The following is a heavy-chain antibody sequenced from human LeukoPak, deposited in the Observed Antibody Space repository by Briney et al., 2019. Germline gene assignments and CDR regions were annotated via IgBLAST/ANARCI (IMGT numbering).Heavy chain of an antibody. V-gene: IGHV4-61*02. J-gene: IGHJ4*02. D-gene: IGHD6-6*01. CDR3: ARAQGSSSSEADY. CDR2: IYTSGST. CDR1: GGSISSGSYY. Sequence: SETLSLTCTVSGGSISSGSYYWSWIRQPAGKGLEWIGRIYTSGSTNYNPSLKSRVTISVDTSKNQFSLKLSSVTAADTAVYYCARAQGSSSSEADYWGQGTLVTVSS.